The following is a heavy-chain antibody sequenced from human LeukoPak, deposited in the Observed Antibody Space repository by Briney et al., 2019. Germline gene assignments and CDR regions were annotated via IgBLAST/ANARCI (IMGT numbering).Heavy chain of an antibody. CDR2: IYYSGST. D-gene: IGHD1-1*01. J-gene: IGHJ6*03. Sequence: KPSETLSLTCIVSGGSISSYYWSWIRQPPGKGLEWIGYIYYSGSTSYNPSLESRVSISVDTSKSQFSLKLSSVTAADTAVYYCVRVAGTHYMDVWGKGTTVTVSS. CDR1: GGSISSYY. CDR3: VRVAGTHYMDV. V-gene: IGHV4-59*01.